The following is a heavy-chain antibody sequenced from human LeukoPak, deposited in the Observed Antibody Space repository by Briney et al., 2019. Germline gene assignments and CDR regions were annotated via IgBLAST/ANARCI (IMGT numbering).Heavy chain of an antibody. CDR1: GFTFSSYS. CDR3: VTTWGAHYWYFDL. D-gene: IGHD1-26*01. J-gene: IGHJ2*01. Sequence: PGGSLRLSCAGSGFTFSSYSMNWVRQAPGKGLEWVSSITSSNNYIYYADSMKGRFTISRDNAKNSLYLQMNSLRAGDAAVYYCVTTWGAHYWYFDLWGRGALVTVSS. CDR2: ITSSNNYI. V-gene: IGHV3-21*01.